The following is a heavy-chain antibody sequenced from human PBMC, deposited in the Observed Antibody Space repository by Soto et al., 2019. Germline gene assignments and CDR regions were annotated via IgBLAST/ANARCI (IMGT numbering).Heavy chain of an antibody. J-gene: IGHJ6*04. CDR1: GGSISSYY. CDR3: ARRSMMTTPLDV. Sequence: SETLSLTCTVSGGSISSYYWSWIRQPPGKGLEWIGYIYYSGSTNYNPSLKSRVTISVDTSKNQFSLKLSSVTAADTAVYYCARRSMMTTPLDVWGKGTTVTVSS. V-gene: IGHV4-59*08. CDR2: IYYSGST. D-gene: IGHD4-17*01.